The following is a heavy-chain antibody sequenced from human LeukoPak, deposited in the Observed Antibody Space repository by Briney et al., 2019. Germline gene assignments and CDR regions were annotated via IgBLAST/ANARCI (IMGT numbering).Heavy chain of an antibody. D-gene: IGHD3-10*01. Sequence: ASVKVSCKASGYPFTGYYVHWVRQAPGHGVEWMGWINPRNGDTHSAQKFQGRVSMTGDTSITTAYMELSSLTSDDTAVYYCATGAQYGLWGVPYFYYMHVWGTGTTVTVSS. V-gene: IGHV1-2*02. CDR2: INPRNGDT. J-gene: IGHJ6*03. CDR1: GYPFTGYY. CDR3: ATGAQYGLWGVPYFYYMHV.